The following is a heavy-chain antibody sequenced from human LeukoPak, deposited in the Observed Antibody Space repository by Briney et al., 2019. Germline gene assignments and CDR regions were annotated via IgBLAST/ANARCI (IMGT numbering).Heavy chain of an antibody. CDR1: GFTFSIYG. D-gene: IGHD2-2*01. Sequence: GGSLRLSCAASGFTFSIYGMHWVRQAPGKGLEWVSAISGSGGSTYYADSVKGRFTISRDNSKNTLYLQMNSLRAEDTAVYYCAKVGYCSSTSCYFYYYYYMDVWGKGTTVTVSS. J-gene: IGHJ6*03. CDR2: ISGSGGST. V-gene: IGHV3-23*01. CDR3: AKVGYCSSTSCYFYYYYYMDV.